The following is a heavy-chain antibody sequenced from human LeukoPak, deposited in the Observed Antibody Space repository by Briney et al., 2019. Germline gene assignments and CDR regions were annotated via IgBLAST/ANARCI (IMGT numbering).Heavy chain of an antibody. CDR1: GGGISTYY. CDR2: IANGAT. Sequence: PSETLSLTCTVAGGGISTYYWNWIRQTPGKGLEWVGHIANGATDYNPSLKGRAIISVDTSKNQISLRLTSVTAADTAVYHCARDKAHSYGYYFDPWGPGTQVLVSS. D-gene: IGHD3-10*01. CDR3: ARDKAHSYGYYFDP. V-gene: IGHV4-4*08. J-gene: IGHJ4*02.